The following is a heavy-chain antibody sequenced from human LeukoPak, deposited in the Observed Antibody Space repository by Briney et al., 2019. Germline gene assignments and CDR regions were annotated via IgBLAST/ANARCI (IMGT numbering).Heavy chain of an antibody. D-gene: IGHD3-3*01. CDR1: GDSVSSNSAA. Sequence: SQTLSLTCAISGDSVSSNSAAWNWIRQSPSRGLEWLGRTYYRSKWYNDYAVSVKSRITINPDTSKNQFSLQLNSVTPEDTAVYYCARGRYYDFWSGYYFMEPNDWGQGTLVTVSS. V-gene: IGHV6-1*01. CDR3: ARGRYYDFWSGYYFMEPND. J-gene: IGHJ4*02. CDR2: TYYRSKWYN.